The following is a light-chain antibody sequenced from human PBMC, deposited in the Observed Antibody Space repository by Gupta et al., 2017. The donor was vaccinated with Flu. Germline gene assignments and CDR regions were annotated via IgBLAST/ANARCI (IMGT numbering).Light chain of an antibody. V-gene: IGLV3-21*02. CDR1: DIGRKR. CDR3: QVWDRSSDHFV. Sequence: SYVLTQPPSVSVAPGQTARITCGGDDIGRKRVHWYQQRPGQAPMVVVYDDAKRPSGIPERFSGSNSGNTATLTISRVEAGDEGDYYCQVWDRSSDHFVFGAGTKVTVL. J-gene: IGLJ1*01. CDR2: DDA.